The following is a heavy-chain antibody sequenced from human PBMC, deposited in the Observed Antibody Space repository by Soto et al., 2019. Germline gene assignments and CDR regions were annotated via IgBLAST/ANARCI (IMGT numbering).Heavy chain of an antibody. J-gene: IGHJ4*02. CDR1: GGSISSTHS. V-gene: IGHV4-4*02. CDR3: ARAVALPGLFYFDF. D-gene: IGHD2-21*01. CDR2: IYHSGST. Sequence: SETLSLTCAVSGGSISSTHSWSWIRQPPGKGLEWIAEIYHSGSTNYNPSLKSRATISVDKSKNQFSLKLNSVTAADTAVYFCARAVALPGLFYFDFWGQGTLVTVSS.